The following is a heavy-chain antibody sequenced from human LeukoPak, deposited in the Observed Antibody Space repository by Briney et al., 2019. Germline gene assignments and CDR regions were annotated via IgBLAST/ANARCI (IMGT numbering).Heavy chain of an antibody. CDR1: GFTFSSYA. D-gene: IGHD4-17*01. Sequence: PGGSLRLSCAASGFTFSSYAMSWVRQAPGKGLEWVSGIGGSGNSTYHADFGKGRFTISRDNSENTLYLQMNSLRAEDTAVYYCARTPRPLTVTTWYYFDYWGQGTLVTVSS. V-gene: IGHV3-23*01. CDR3: ARTPRPLTVTTWYYFDY. J-gene: IGHJ4*02. CDR2: IGGSGNST.